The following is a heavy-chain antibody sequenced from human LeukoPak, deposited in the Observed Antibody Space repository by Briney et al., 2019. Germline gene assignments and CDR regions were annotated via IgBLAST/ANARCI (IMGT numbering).Heavy chain of an antibody. J-gene: IGHJ4*02. D-gene: IGHD2-2*01. CDR1: GYPFTNYW. Sequence: GESLKISCKGSGYPFTNYWIGWRRQMPGKGLEWMGIIYLGDSNIRYSPSFQGQVTISVDKSISTASLQWSSLKASDTAMYYCARRPYCSSTICYGGDYFDYWGQGTLVTVSS. CDR3: ARRPYCSSTICYGGDYFDY. V-gene: IGHV5-51*01. CDR2: IYLGDSNI.